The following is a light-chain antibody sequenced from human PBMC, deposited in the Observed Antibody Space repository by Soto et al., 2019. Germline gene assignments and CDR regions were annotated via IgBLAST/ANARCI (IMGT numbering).Light chain of an antibody. J-gene: IGKJ1*01. CDR1: QSISSW. Sequence: DIQMTQSPSTLSASVGDIVTITCLASQSISSWLAWYQPKPGKAPKLLIYDASSLESGVPSRFSGSGSGTEFTLTISSLQPDDFATYYCQQYNSYPWTVGQGTKVDIK. CDR3: QQYNSYPWT. CDR2: DAS. V-gene: IGKV1-5*01.